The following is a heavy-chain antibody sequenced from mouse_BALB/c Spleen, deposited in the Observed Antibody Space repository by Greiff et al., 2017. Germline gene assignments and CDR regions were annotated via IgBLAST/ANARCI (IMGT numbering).Heavy chain of an antibody. D-gene: IGHD2-4*01. CDR2: ISYDGSN. CDR3: ARDGDYGAWFAY. Sequence: ESGPGLVKPSQSLSLTCSVTGYSITSGYYWNWIRQFPGNKLEWMGYISYDGSNNYNPSLKNRISITRDTSKNQFFLKLNSVTTEDTATYYCARDGDYGAWFAYWGQGTLVTVSA. J-gene: IGHJ3*01. V-gene: IGHV3-6*02. CDR1: GYSITSGYY.